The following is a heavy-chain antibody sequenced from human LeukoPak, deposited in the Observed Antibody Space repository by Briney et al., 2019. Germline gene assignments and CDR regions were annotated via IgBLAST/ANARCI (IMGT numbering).Heavy chain of an antibody. D-gene: IGHD3-10*01. CDR1: GYTFTSYG. CDR2: ISAYSGNT. CDR3: ARDLSIDYYDSGSPHYYYGMDV. V-gene: IGHV1-18*04. J-gene: IGHJ6*04. Sequence: ASVKVSCKASGYTFTSYGITWVRQAPGQGLEWMGWISAYSGNTKYAQKFQGRVTMTTDTSTSTTYMELRSLRSDDTAVYYCARDLSIDYYDSGSPHYYYGMDVWGKGTTVTVSS.